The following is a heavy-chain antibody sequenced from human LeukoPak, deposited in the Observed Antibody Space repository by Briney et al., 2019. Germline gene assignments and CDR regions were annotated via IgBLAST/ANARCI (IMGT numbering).Heavy chain of an antibody. J-gene: IGHJ4*02. CDR3: ARARAMVDY. V-gene: IGHV4-34*01. Sequence: SETLSLTCAVYGGSFSGYYWSWIRQPPGKGLEWIGEINHSGSTNYNPSLKSRVTISVDTSKNQFSLKLSSVTAADAAVYYCARARAMVDYWGQGTLVTVSS. CDR2: INHSGST. D-gene: IGHD5-18*01. CDR1: GGSFSGYY.